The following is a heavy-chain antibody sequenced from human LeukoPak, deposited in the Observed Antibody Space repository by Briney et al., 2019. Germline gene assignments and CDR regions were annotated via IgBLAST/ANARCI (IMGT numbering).Heavy chain of an antibody. D-gene: IGHD1-1*01. Sequence: SETLSPTCAVYGGSFRGYYWSLIRQPPGKGLEWIGEINHSGSTNYNPSLKSRVTISVDTSENQFSLKLSSVAAADTAVYYCARGGYTGLAYWGQGTLVTVSS. CDR1: GGSFRGYY. CDR3: ARGGYTGLAY. V-gene: IGHV4-34*01. CDR2: INHSGST. J-gene: IGHJ4*02.